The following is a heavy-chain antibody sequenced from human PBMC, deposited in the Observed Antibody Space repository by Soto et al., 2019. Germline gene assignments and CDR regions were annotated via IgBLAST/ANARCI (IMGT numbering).Heavy chain of an antibody. CDR1: GFTFSRYA. CDR2: LSDSGVST. J-gene: IGHJ4*02. D-gene: IGHD2-2*01. CDR3: AKDRVIVPAAHGD. Sequence: GGSLRLSCAASGFTFSRYAMSWVRQAPGKELEWVSALSDSGVSTYYADSVKGRFTISRDNSKNTLYLQMNSLRADDTAVYYCAKDRVIVPAAHGDWGQGTLVTVSS. V-gene: IGHV3-23*01.